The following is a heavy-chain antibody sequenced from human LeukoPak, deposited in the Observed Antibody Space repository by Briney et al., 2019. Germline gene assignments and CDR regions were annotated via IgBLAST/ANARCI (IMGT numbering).Heavy chain of an antibody. D-gene: IGHD3-10*02. CDR1: GYIFTNFW. CDR3: ARRITLFGAWGAFDI. J-gene: IGHJ3*02. CDR2: IYPGDSDT. V-gene: IGHV5-51*01. Sequence: GESLKISCKGSGYIFTNFWIGWVRQMPGKGLEWMGIIYPGDSDTRYSPSFQGQVTISADKSITTAYLQWSSLKASDAAMYYCARRITLFGAWGAFDIWGQGTMVTVSS.